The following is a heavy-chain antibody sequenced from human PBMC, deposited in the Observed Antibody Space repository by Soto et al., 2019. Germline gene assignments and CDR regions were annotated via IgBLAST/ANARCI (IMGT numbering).Heavy chain of an antibody. CDR3: GREYCSGGRCYSPDY. CDR1: GYTFTSFG. J-gene: IGHJ4*02. CDR2: ISTYNGNT. Sequence: ASVKVSFKASGYTFTSFGISWVRQAPGQGLEWMGWISTYNGNTNYAQKLQGRVTMTTDTSTSTAYMELRSLRSDDTAVYYCGREYCSGGRCYSPDYWGQGTLVTVSS. V-gene: IGHV1-18*01. D-gene: IGHD2-15*01.